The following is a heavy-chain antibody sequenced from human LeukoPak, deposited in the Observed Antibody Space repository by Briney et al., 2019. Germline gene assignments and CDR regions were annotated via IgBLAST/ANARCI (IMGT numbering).Heavy chain of an antibody. CDR2: MNPNSGNT. CDR1: GYTFTSYD. D-gene: IGHD1-20*01. CDR3: ARGYNWNDYYYYYYMDV. Sequence: ASVKVSCKASGYTFTSYDINWVRQATGQGLEWMGWMNPNSGNTGYAQKFQGRVTITRNTSISTAYMELSSLRSEDTAVYYCARGYNWNDYYYYYYMDVWGKGTTVTVSS. J-gene: IGHJ6*03. V-gene: IGHV1-8*03.